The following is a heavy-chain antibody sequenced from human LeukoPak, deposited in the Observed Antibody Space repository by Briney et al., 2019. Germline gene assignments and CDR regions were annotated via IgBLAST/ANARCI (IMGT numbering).Heavy chain of an antibody. V-gene: IGHV3-23*01. CDR3: EKSLGGSGSYYRGAFDI. D-gene: IGHD3-10*01. CDR1: GFTFKNHA. J-gene: IGHJ3*02. CDR2: ISNSGGTI. Sequence: QAGGSLRLSCSASGFTFKNHAMSWVRQAPGKGLEWVSVISNSGGTIYYVDSMRGRFTISRDNSKNTLYLQMNSLRAEDTGVYYCEKSLGGSGSYYRGAFDIWGQGTMVTVSS.